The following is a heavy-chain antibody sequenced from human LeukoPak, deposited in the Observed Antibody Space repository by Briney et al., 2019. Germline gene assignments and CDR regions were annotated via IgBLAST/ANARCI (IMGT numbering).Heavy chain of an antibody. V-gene: IGHV4-34*01. CDR3: ARGSYYGSGSQTDAFDI. D-gene: IGHD3-10*01. Sequence: PSETLSLTCAVYGGSFSGYYWSWVRQPPGKGLEGMGEINHSGSTNYNPSLKSRVTISVDTSKNQFSLKLSSVTAADTAVYYCARGSYYGSGSQTDAFDIWGQGTMVTVSS. CDR2: INHSGST. J-gene: IGHJ3*02. CDR1: GGSFSGYY.